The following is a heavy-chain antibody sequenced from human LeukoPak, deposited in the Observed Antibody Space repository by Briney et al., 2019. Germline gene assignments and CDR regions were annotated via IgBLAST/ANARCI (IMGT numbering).Heavy chain of an antibody. J-gene: IGHJ4*02. V-gene: IGHV4-59*12. CDR3: ARITMIVVVITPLYYFDY. Sequence: SETLSLTCTVSGGSISSYYWSWIRQPPGKGLEWIGSIYYSGSTYYNPSLKSRVTISVDTSKNQFSLKLSSVTAADTAVYYCARITMIVVVITPLYYFDYWGQGTLVTVSS. D-gene: IGHD3-22*01. CDR1: GGSISSYY. CDR2: IYYSGST.